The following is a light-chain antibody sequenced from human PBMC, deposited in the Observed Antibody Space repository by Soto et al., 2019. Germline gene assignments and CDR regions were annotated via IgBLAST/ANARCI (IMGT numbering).Light chain of an antibody. J-gene: IGKJ2*01. CDR2: GAS. CDR1: QSVSSN. Sequence: EIVMTQSPATLSVSPGERATLSCRASQSVSSNLAWYQQKPGKAPRLLMYGASTRAPGIPARFSGSGSGTEFSLIIISLQSEDFAVYYCRQYNSWPPYTFGQGTKVEIK. CDR3: RQYNSWPPYT. V-gene: IGKV3-15*01.